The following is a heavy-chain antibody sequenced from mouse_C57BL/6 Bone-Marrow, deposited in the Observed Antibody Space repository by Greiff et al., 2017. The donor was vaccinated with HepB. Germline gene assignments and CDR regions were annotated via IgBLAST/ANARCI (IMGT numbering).Heavy chain of an antibody. CDR1: GYTFTDYN. CDR3: AKALYLYYAMDY. J-gene: IGHJ4*01. V-gene: IGHV1-22*01. D-gene: IGHD5-5*01. Sequence: EVQLQQSGPELVKPGASVKMSCKASGYTFTDYNMHWVTQSHGKSLEWIGYINPNNGGTSYNQKFKGKATLTVNKSSSTAYMELRSLTSEDSAVYYCAKALYLYYAMDYWGQGTSVTVSS. CDR2: INPNNGGT.